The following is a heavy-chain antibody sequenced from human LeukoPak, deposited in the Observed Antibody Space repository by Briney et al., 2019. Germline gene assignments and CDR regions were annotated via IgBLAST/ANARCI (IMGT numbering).Heavy chain of an antibody. D-gene: IGHD2-21*02. J-gene: IGHJ3*02. V-gene: IGHV4-59*08. CDR1: GGSISSYY. CDR3: ARGAYCGGDCYYGVGAFDI. Sequence: SETLSLTCTVSGGSISSYYWSWIRQPPGKGLEWIGYIFYTGGTNYNPSLKSRVTISVDTSKNQFSLKLSSVTAADTAVYYCARGAYCGGDCYYGVGAFDIWGQGTMVTVSS. CDR2: IFYTGGT.